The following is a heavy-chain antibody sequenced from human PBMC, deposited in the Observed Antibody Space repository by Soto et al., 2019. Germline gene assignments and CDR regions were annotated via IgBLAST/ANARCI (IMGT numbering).Heavy chain of an antibody. CDR3: TRGGVSTRSFDY. Sequence: GESLKISCKASGYRITSYWIAWVRQMPGQGLEWMGIIFPDDSDTRYSPSFQGQVTISVDKSISTAYLQWSSLKASDSAMYYCTRGGVSTRSFDYWGQGTLVTVSS. V-gene: IGHV5-51*01. CDR1: GYRITSYW. D-gene: IGHD3-3*01. CDR2: IFPDDSDT. J-gene: IGHJ4*02.